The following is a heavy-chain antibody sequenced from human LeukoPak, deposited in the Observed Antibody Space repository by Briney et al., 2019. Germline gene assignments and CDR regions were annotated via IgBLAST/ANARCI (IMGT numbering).Heavy chain of an antibody. Sequence: GGSLRLSCAASGFIFSSYEMNWVRQAPGKGLEWVSYISTSVSTIYYADSVKGRFTISRDNAKNSLYLQMNSLRAENTAVYYCAREASGTGFDPWGQGTLVTVSS. CDR3: AREASGTGFDP. CDR1: GFIFSSYE. V-gene: IGHV3-48*03. CDR2: ISTSVSTI. D-gene: IGHD6-19*01. J-gene: IGHJ5*02.